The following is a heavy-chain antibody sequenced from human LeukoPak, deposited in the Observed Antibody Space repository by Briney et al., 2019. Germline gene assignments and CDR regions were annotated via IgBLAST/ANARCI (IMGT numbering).Heavy chain of an antibody. Sequence: SETLSLTCTVSGYSMSSGYYWGWIRQPPERGLEWIGSMYHTGSTYYNPSLKSRVTISVDTSKNHFSLKLSSVTAADTAVYYCARETLKSTLGYYMDVWGKGTTVTISS. D-gene: IGHD2-2*01. J-gene: IGHJ6*03. CDR2: MYHTGST. CDR1: GYSMSSGYY. V-gene: IGHV4-38-2*02. CDR3: ARETLKSTLGYYMDV.